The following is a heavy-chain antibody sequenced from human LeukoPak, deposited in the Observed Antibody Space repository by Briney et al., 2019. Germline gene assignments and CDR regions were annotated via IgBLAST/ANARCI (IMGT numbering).Heavy chain of an antibody. J-gene: IGHJ4*02. CDR3: VRTPPNWGADY. D-gene: IGHD7-27*01. CDR1: GYTFTSYD. V-gene: IGHV1-8*01. CDR2: MSPNSGIT. Sequence: ASVTVSCKSSGYTFTSYDINWVRQAPGQGLEWMGWMSPNSGITGYAQKFQGRVTMTRNTAISTAYMELSSLRSEDTAVYYCVRTPPNWGADYWGQGTLVTVSS.